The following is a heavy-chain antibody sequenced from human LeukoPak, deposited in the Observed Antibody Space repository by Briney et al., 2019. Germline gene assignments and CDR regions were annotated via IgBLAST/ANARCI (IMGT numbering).Heavy chain of an antibody. Sequence: GGSLRLSCAASGYTFSRHGIHWVRQAPGKGLEWVAFIRYDGSNKYYADSVKGRFTISRDNSKNTLYLQMNSLRAEDTAAYYCAKSGIAVAGTMDYWGQGTLVTVSS. CDR1: GYTFSRHG. V-gene: IGHV3-30*02. CDR3: AKSGIAVAGTMDY. D-gene: IGHD6-19*01. J-gene: IGHJ4*02. CDR2: IRYDGSNK.